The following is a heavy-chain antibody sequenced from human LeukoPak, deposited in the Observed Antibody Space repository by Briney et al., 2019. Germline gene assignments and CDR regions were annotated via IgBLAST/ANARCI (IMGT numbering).Heavy chain of an antibody. CDR1: GGTFSSYA. CDR2: IIPIFGIA. Sequence: ASVKVSCKASGGTFSSYAISWVRQAPGQGLEWMGRIIPIFGIANYAQKFQGRVTITADKSTSTAYMELSRLRSDDTAVYYCARGSVRGVYYYGMDVWGKGTTVTVSS. CDR3: ARGSVRGVYYYGMDV. D-gene: IGHD3-10*01. V-gene: IGHV1-69*04. J-gene: IGHJ6*04.